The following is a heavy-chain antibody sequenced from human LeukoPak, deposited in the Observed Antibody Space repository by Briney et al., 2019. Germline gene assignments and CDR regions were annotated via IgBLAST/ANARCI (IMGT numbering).Heavy chain of an antibody. V-gene: IGHV3-30-3*01. D-gene: IGHD2-15*01. CDR3: ARAGFRYCSGGSCYVPHY. CDR2: ISYDGSNK. CDR1: GFTFSSYA. J-gene: IGHJ4*02. Sequence: PGGSLRLSCAASGFTFSSYAMHWVRRAPGKGLEWVAVISYDGSNKYYADSVKGRFTISRDNSKNALYLQMNSLRAEDTAVYYCARAGFRYCSGGSCYVPHYWGQGTLVTVSS.